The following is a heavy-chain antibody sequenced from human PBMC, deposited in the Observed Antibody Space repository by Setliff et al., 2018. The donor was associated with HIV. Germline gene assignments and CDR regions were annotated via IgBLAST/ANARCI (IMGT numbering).Heavy chain of an antibody. CDR1: GFTFSSYG. J-gene: IGHJ3*02. D-gene: IGHD3-22*01. CDR2: ISKDGSNK. V-gene: IGHV3-30*03. CDR3: ASTDTSNYDMFDI. Sequence: GGSLRLSCAASGFTFSSYGMHWVRQAPGKGLEWVAVISKDGSNKYYADSVKGRFTISRDNSKNTLYLQMNSLRAEDTATYHCASTDTSNYDMFDIWGQGTMVTVSS.